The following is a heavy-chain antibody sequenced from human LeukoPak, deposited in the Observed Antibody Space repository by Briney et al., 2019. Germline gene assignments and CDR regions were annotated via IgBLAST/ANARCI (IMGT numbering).Heavy chain of an antibody. D-gene: IGHD3-22*01. Sequence: SETLSLTCTVSGDSISSYYWSWIRQPPGKGLEWIAYIYYSGSTKYNPSLKSRVTVSVDTSKNQFSLKLSSVTAADTAVYYCAGSSSRGSGFYFSHHAFDICGQGTMVTVSS. CDR2: IYYSGST. CDR3: AGSSSRGSGFYFSHHAFDI. J-gene: IGHJ3*02. CDR1: GDSISSYY. V-gene: IGHV4-59*01.